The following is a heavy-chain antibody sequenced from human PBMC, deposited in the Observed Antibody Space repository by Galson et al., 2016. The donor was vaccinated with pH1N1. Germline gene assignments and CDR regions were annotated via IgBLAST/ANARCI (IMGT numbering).Heavy chain of an antibody. CDR1: GFTFTSYA. Sequence: LRLSCAASGFTFTSYALHWVRQAPGKGLEWVAVISNDGSKKYYTDSVKGRFSVSRDNSKNTLYLKMNSLRGDDTAVYYCAREVFYDVDLLDYYFGYWGQGTLVTVSS. J-gene: IGHJ4*02. CDR2: ISNDGSKK. V-gene: IGHV3-30*04. CDR3: AREVFYDVDLLDYYFGY. D-gene: IGHD2/OR15-2a*01.